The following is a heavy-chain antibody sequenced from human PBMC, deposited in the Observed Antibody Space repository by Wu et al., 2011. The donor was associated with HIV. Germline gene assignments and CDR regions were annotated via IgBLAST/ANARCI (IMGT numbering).Heavy chain of an antibody. J-gene: IGHJ4*02. D-gene: IGHD3-10*01. Sequence: QVQLVQSGPEVKKPGSSVKVSCKASGGTFSSHGISWVRQAPGQGLEWMGGIIGIFGKANYAQKFQGRVTITADKSTSTAYMELRSLRSEDTAVYYCARRWGEASPFDYWGQGTLVTVSS. CDR2: IIGIFGKA. CDR3: ARRWGEASPFDY. V-gene: IGHV1-69*14. CDR1: GGTFSSHG.